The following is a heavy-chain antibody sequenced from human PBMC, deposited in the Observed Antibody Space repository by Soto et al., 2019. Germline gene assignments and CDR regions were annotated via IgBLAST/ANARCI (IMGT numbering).Heavy chain of an antibody. CDR1: GDSINGYY. D-gene: IGHD3-16*01. J-gene: IGHJ4*02. Sequence: QVQLQESGPGLVKPPETLSLTCNVSGDSINGYYWSWIRQPPGKGLEWIGCIYSSGSTKYSPSLRSRVSMSIDTPKSQFSLKLRSVTAADTAIYYCARARYYGAKNDFWGQGTLVTVSS. CDR2: IYSSGST. CDR3: ARARYYGAKNDF. V-gene: IGHV4-59*01.